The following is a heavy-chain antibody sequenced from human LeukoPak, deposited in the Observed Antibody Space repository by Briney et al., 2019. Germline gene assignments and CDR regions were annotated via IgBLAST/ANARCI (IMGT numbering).Heavy chain of an antibody. CDR2: ISWNSGSI. D-gene: IGHD1-26*01. J-gene: IGHJ3*02. V-gene: IGHV3-9*01. Sequence: TGGSLRLSCAASGFTFDDHAMHWVRQAPGKGLEWVSGISWNSGSIGYADSVTGRFTISRDNAKNSLYLQMNSLRAEDTALYYCAKDIVPSGSSPSGAFDIWGQGTMVTVSS. CDR1: GFTFDDHA. CDR3: AKDIVPSGSSPSGAFDI.